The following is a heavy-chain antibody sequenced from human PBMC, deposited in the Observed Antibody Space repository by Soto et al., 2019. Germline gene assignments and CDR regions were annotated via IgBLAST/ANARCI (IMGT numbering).Heavy chain of an antibody. CDR1: GFTFIGCS. Sequence: EVQLVESGGGLVKPGGSLRLSCVASGFTFIGCSVNWVRQAPGKGLEWVSYISGPSIYIYYADSVKGRFTISRDNAKSAVYLQMNSLRAEDTAVYYCARCFRNGFNVWGQWTTVSVSS. CDR3: ARCFRNGFNV. J-gene: IGHJ6*02. V-gene: IGHV3-21*01. CDR2: ISGPSIYI. D-gene: IGHD2-8*01.